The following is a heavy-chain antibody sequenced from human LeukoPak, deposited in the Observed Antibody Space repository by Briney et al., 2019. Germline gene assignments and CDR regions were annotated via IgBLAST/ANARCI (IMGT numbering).Heavy chain of an antibody. D-gene: IGHD5-24*01. CDR1: GYTFTGYY. V-gene: IGHV1-2*02. CDR3: ARGSRDGYNSHFDY. J-gene: IGHJ4*02. CDR2: INPNSGGT. Sequence: ASVKVSCKASGYTFTGYYMHWVRQAPGQGLEWMGWINPNSGGTNYAQKFQGRVTMTRDTSISKAYMELSRLRSDDTAVYYCARGSRDGYNSHFDYWGQGTLVTVSS.